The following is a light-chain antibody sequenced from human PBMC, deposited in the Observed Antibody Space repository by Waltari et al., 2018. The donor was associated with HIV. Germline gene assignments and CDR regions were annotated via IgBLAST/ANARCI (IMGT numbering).Light chain of an antibody. CDR2: VAS. J-gene: IGKJ4*01. CDR3: QKYNSAPPLT. Sequence: DIQMTQSPSSLSASVGDRVTITCRASQGISNYLVWYQQKPGKVPKLLIYVASTLQSRVPSRFSASGSGTDFTLTISSLQPEDVATYYCQKYNSAPPLTFGGGTKVEIK. V-gene: IGKV1-27*01. CDR1: QGISNY.